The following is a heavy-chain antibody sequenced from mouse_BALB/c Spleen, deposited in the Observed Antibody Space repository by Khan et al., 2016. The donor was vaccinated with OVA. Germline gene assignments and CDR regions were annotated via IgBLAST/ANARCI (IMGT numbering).Heavy chain of an antibody. J-gene: IGHJ4*01. D-gene: IGHD2-10*01. Sequence: QVQLKESGPGLVAPSQSLSITCTISGFSLTNYGVHWVRQPPGKGLELLAVIWSDGSTTYNSALKSRLTITKDNSKSQVFLKMNSLQTDDTAIYFCARQPYYHYNVMDYWGQGTSVTVSS. CDR3: ARQPYYHYNVMDY. CDR2: IWSDGST. V-gene: IGHV2-6-1*01. CDR1: GFSLTNYG.